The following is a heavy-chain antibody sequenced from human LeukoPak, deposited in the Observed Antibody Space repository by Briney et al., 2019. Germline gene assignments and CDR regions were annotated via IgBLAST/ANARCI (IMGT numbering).Heavy chain of an antibody. Sequence: SETLSLTCTVSDGSISSYYWGWIRQPPGKGLEWIGHIYDSGSTNYNPSLKSRVTISVDTSKNQFSLKLSSVTAADTAVYYCASTYYDILTGYHYKPLGFDYWGQGTLVTVSS. CDR1: DGSISSYY. D-gene: IGHD3-9*01. CDR2: IYDSGST. J-gene: IGHJ4*02. V-gene: IGHV4-59*01. CDR3: ASTYYDILTGYHYKPLGFDY.